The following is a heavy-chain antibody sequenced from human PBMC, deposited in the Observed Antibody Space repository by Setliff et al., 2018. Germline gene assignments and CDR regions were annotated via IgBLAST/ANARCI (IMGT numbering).Heavy chain of an antibody. Sequence: SETLSLTCAVYGGSFSGYYWSWIRQPPGKGLEWIGEINHSGSTNYNPSLKSRVTISVDTSKNQFSLKLSSVTAADTAVYYCARRRGGDYNFWSGYYRWFDPWGQGTLVTVSS. D-gene: IGHD3-3*01. CDR3: ARRRGGDYNFWSGYYRWFDP. V-gene: IGHV4-34*01. J-gene: IGHJ5*02. CDR2: INHSGST. CDR1: GGSFSGYY.